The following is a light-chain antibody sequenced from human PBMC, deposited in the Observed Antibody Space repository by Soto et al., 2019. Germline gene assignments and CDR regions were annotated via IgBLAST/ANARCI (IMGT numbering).Light chain of an antibody. CDR2: GAS. Sequence: MTQSPPTLSSYLLDTVTVTCRASQSVSGWLAWYQQKPGQAPRLLIYGASTRATGIPARFSGSGSGTEFTLTISSLQSEDFAVYYCQQYNNWPPWTFGQGTKVDIK. J-gene: IGKJ1*01. CDR1: QSVSGW. V-gene: IGKV3-15*01. CDR3: QQYNNWPPWT.